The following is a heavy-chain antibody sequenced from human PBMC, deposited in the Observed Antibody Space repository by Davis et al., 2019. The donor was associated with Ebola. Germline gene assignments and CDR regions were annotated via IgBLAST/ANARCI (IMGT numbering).Heavy chain of an antibody. D-gene: IGHD1-1*01. CDR2: ISAYNGNT. Sequence: ASVKVSCKASGYTFTRYGISWVRQAPGQGLEWMGWISAYNGNTNYAQNVQGRVTMTTDTSTSTAYMEVGSLKSDDTAVYYCARAQFPTTSDHWGQGTLVTVSS. V-gene: IGHV1-18*01. CDR1: GYTFTRYG. CDR3: ARAQFPTTSDH. J-gene: IGHJ4*02.